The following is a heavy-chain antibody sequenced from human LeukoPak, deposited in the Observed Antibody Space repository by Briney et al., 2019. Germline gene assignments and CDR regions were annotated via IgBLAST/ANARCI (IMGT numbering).Heavy chain of an antibody. Sequence: ASVKVSCKASGYTFDKYGVTWVRQAPGQGLEWMGWISAENGNVNYGQKSQGRITLTTDTSTSTAYMELRSLRSDDTAIYYSVRARPDIAMCLKDDYWGQGTLVTVSS. J-gene: IGHJ4*02. D-gene: IGHD5/OR15-5a*01. CDR3: VRARPDIAMCLKDDY. V-gene: IGHV1-18*01. CDR2: ISAENGNV. CDR1: GYTFDKYG.